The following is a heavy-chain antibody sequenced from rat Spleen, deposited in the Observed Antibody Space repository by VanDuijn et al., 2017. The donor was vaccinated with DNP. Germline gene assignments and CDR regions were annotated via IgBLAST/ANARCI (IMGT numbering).Heavy chain of an antibody. CDR1: GFTFSNYD. CDR2: ISYDGSST. J-gene: IGHJ3*01. D-gene: IGHD1-11*01. CDR3: ATGATEGFPY. Sequence: EVQLVESGGGLVQPGRSMKLSCAASGFTFSNYDMAWVRQAPKKGLEWVATISYDGSSTNYRDSVKGRFTISRDNAKSTLYLQMDSLRSEDTATYYCATGATEGFPYWGQGTLVTVSS. V-gene: IGHV5-7*01.